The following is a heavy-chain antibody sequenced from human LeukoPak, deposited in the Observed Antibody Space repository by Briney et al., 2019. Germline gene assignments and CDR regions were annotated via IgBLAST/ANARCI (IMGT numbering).Heavy chain of an antibody. J-gene: IGHJ4*02. Sequence: SETLSLTCTVSGGTISTYYWSWIRQPLGKGREWIAYINYSGNTNYNPSLKSRVAISVDTSKDQVSLKVASVTAADTAVYYCAREVGDNCGYHYWGQGILVTVSS. CDR2: INYSGNT. CDR1: GGTISTYY. CDR3: AREVGDNCGYHY. D-gene: IGHD1-26*01. V-gene: IGHV4-59*01.